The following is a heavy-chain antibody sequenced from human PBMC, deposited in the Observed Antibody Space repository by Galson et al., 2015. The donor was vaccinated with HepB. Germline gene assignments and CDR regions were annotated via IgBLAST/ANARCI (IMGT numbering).Heavy chain of an antibody. V-gene: IGHV3-66*01. CDR2: IYSGGST. CDR3: ARDYGDSLLDY. Sequence: LRLSCAASGFTLSSNYMSWVRQAPGRGLEWVSLIYSGGSTYYADSVKGRFTISRDNSKNTLYLQMNSLRAEDTAVYYCARDYGDSLLDYWGQGTLVTVSS. CDR1: GFTLSSNY. J-gene: IGHJ4*02. D-gene: IGHD4-17*01.